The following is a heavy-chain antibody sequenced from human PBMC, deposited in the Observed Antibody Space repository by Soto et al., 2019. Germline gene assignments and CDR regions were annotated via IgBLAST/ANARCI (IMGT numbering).Heavy chain of an antibody. V-gene: IGHV4-34*01. CDR3: ARGSRGEEELLWFGELLWWFDP. CDR1: GGSFGGYY. Sequence: SETLSLTCAVYGGSFGGYYWSWIRQPPGKGLEWIGEINHSGSTNYNPSLKSRVTISVDTSKNQFSLKLSSVTAADTAVYYCARGSRGEEELLWFGELLWWFDPWGQGTLVT. J-gene: IGHJ5*02. D-gene: IGHD3-10*01. CDR2: INHSGST.